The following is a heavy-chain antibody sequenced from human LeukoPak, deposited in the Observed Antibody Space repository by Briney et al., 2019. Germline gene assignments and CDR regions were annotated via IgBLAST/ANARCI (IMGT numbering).Heavy chain of an antibody. CDR1: AFSFSNYN. D-gene: IGHD2-21*02. CDR3: ARGNTIVVVTSTPNYYFDC. Sequence: GGSLRLSCAASAFSFSNYNMNWVRQAPGKGLEWVAVILSDGSNKWFADSVKGRFTISRDNSKNTLYLQMNSLRTEDTAMYYCARGNTIVVVTSTPNYYFDCWGQGTLVTVSS. CDR2: ILSDGSNK. J-gene: IGHJ4*02. V-gene: IGHV3-30*19.